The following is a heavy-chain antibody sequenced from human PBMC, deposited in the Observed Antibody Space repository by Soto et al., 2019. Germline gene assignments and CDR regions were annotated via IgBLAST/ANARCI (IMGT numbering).Heavy chain of an antibody. J-gene: IGHJ4*02. V-gene: IGHV1-18*01. CDR3: ARDRGFVVRAPPVDY. Sequence: QVQLVQSGAEVKKPGASVKVSCKASGYTFTSYGISWVRQAPGQGLEWMGWISTYNGNTNYAQKLQGRVTMTTDTSTSTAYMELRSMRSDDTAVYYCARDRGFVVRAPPVDYWGQGTLVTVSS. CDR2: ISTYNGNT. CDR1: GYTFTSYG. D-gene: IGHD3-10*01.